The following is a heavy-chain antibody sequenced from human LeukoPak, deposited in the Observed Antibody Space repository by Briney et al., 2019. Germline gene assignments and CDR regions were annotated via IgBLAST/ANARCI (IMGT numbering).Heavy chain of an antibody. V-gene: IGHV3-23*01. Sequence: WGSLRLSCAASGFTFGSYAMSGVRQAPGKGLEWVSDINGSGGSTYYTDSVKGRFTISRDNSKNTLYLQMNSLRAEDTAIYYCARDRDNVAGTRGYFDYWGQGTLVTVSS. D-gene: IGHD6-19*01. CDR1: GFTFGSYA. CDR2: INGSGGST. CDR3: ARDRDNVAGTRGYFDY. J-gene: IGHJ4*02.